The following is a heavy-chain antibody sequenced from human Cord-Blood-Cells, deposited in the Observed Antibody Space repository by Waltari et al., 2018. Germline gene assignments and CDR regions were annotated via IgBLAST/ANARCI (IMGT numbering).Heavy chain of an antibody. CDR3: ARGVRGYDYFDY. J-gene: IGHJ4*02. D-gene: IGHD5-12*01. CDR2: INHRGST. Sequence: QVQLQQWGAGLLKPSETLSLTCAVYGGSFSGYYWSWIRQPPGKGLEWIGEINHRGSTNYTPALKSRVTISVDTSKNQFSLKLSSVTAADTAVYYCARGVRGYDYFDYWGQGTLVTVSS. CDR1: GGSFSGYY. V-gene: IGHV4-34*01.